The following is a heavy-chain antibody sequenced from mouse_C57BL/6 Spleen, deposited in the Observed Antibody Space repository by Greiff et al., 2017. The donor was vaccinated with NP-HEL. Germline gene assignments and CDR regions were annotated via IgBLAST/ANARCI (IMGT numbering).Heavy chain of an antibody. D-gene: IGHD4-1*01. Sequence: EVMLVESGGGLVKPGGSLKLSCAASGFTFSSYAMSWVRQTPEKRLEWVATISDGGRYTYYPENVKGRFTISRDNAKNHLYLQMSHLKSEDTAMYYCARVGELGEYYFDDWGKGTTLTVSS. CDR2: ISDGGRYT. CDR1: GFTFSSYA. V-gene: IGHV5-4*03. J-gene: IGHJ2*01. CDR3: ARVGELGEYYFDD.